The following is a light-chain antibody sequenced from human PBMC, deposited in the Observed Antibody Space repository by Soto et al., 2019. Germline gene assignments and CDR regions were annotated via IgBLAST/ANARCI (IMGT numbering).Light chain of an antibody. V-gene: IGKV3-20*01. CDR3: HHYGTSPLT. Sequence: EIVLTQSPDTLSLSPGERVTLSCRASQSVSSSYLGWSQQKPGQAPRLLIYAASSRPTGVPDRFSGSGSGTDFTLTISRLEPEEFAVYYFHHYGTSPLTFGGGTKVEI. CDR1: QSVSSSY. CDR2: AAS. J-gene: IGKJ4*01.